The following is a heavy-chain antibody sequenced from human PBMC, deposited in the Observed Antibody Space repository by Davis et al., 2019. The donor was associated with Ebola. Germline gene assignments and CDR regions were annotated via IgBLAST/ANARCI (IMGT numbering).Heavy chain of an antibody. J-gene: IGHJ4*02. CDR3: AKDLPDIVLVPAARGYFDY. CDR2: ISGSGGST. V-gene: IGHV3-23*01. CDR1: GFTFSSYG. Sequence: GESLKISCAASGFTFSSYGMNWVRQAPGKGLEWVSAISGSGGSTYYADSVKGRFTISRDNSKNTLYLQMNSLRAEDTAVYYCAKDLPDIVLVPAARGYFDYWGQGTLVTVSS. D-gene: IGHD2-2*01.